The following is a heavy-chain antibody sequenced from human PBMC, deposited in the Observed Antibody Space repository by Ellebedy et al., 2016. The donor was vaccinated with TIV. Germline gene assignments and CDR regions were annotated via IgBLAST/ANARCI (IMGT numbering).Heavy chain of an antibody. CDR1: GDSIRSYY. V-gene: IGHV4-59*01. J-gene: IGHJ4*02. CDR3: ARREGYYGSGSYYAN. D-gene: IGHD3-10*01. CDR2: IYYSGST. Sequence: MPLETLSLTCTVSGDSIRSYYWSWIRQPPGKGLEWIGYIYYSGSTNYNPSLKSQVTISIDTSKNQFSLKLSSVTAADTAVYYCARREGYYGSGSYYANWGQGTLVTVSS.